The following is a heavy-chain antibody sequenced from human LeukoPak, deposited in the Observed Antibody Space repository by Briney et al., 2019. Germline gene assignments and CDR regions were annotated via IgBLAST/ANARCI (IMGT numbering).Heavy chain of an antibody. V-gene: IGHV5-51*04. D-gene: IGHD2-2*01. J-gene: IGHJ6*03. CDR1: GYRFNNYW. CDR2: IYPRDSDT. Sequence: GGSLKPPCHGSGYRFNNYWIGWVRPMPGKGLEWIGIIYPRDSDTRYRPSFQGHDPITGHKPISTAYLQSSSLKASDTAMYYCAVGRYCSSTGRPSTYYYYYMGVSGKGTPLTVSS. CDR3: AVGRYCSSTGRPSTYYYYYMGV.